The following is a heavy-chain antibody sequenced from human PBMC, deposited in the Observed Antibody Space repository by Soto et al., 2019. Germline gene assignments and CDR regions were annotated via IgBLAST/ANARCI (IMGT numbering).Heavy chain of an antibody. D-gene: IGHD3-10*01. CDR1: GGSISSGGYY. V-gene: IGHV4-31*03. CDR2: IYYSGST. Sequence: QVQLQESGPGLVKPSQTLSLTCTVSGGSISSGGYYWSWIRQHPGKGLEWIGYIYYSGSTYYNPSLMSRVTIAVDTSKNPFSLKLSSVTAADTAVYYCARGVTMVRGVIHTPYFDYWGQGTLVTVSS. CDR3: ARGVTMVRGVIHTPYFDY. J-gene: IGHJ4*02.